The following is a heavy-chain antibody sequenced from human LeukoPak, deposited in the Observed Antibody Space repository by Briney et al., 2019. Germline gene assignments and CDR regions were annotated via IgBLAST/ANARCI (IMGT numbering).Heavy chain of an antibody. D-gene: IGHD5-24*01. V-gene: IGHV3-7*01. CDR2: IKQHGREK. Sequence: PAGSLRLACAASGFTFSSYLMSCFLRAPGGRGEWWANIKQHGREKYYMDSVKGRFTISRDNAKNSLYLQMNSLRAEDTAVYYCARDGYNSGYWGQGTLVTVSS. J-gene: IGHJ4*02. CDR3: ARDGYNSGY. CDR1: GFTFSSYL.